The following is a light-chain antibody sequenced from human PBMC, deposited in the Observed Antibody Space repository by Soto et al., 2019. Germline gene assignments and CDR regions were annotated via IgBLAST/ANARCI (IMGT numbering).Light chain of an antibody. V-gene: IGKV1-12*01. CDR1: QDVSSW. CDR3: QQANSLPRT. Sequence: DIQMTQSPSSVSASVGDRVTITCRASQDVSSWLAWYQQKPGKAPKLLIYGASTLQSGVPSRFSGTGSGTYFTLTISSLQPEDFATYFRQQANSLPRTFGQGTKVEIK. J-gene: IGKJ1*01. CDR2: GAS.